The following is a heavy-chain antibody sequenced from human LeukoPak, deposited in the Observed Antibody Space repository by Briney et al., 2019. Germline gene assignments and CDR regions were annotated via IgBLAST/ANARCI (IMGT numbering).Heavy chain of an antibody. V-gene: IGHV1-69*01. CDR1: GGTFSSYA. Sequence: SVKVSCKASGGTFSSYAISWVRQAPGQGLEWMGGIIPIFGTANYAQKFQGRVTITADESTSTAYMELRSLRSDDTAVYYCARTYGSGSNWFDPWGQGTLVTVSS. CDR2: IIPIFGTA. CDR3: ARTYGSGSNWFDP. D-gene: IGHD3-10*01. J-gene: IGHJ5*02.